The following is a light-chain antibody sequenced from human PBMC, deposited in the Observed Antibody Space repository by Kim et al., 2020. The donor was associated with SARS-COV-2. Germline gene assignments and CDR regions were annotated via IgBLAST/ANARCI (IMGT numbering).Light chain of an antibody. CDR2: KAS. Sequence: SASVGDRVTIPCRASQMISSWLAWYQQKPGKAPKLLIYKASSLESGVPSRVSGSGSGTEFTLTISSLQPDDFATYYCQQYNSYWTFGQGTKVDIK. CDR1: QMISSW. CDR3: QQYNSYWT. J-gene: IGKJ1*01. V-gene: IGKV1-5*03.